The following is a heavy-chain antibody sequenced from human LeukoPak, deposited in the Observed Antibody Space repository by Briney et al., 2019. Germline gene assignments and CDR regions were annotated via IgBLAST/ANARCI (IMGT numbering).Heavy chain of an antibody. J-gene: IGHJ4*02. D-gene: IGHD3-22*01. CDR1: GFTFSSYA. CDR3: ANGALLYYYDSSGYYFPPSDY. V-gene: IGHV3-23*01. CDR2: ISGSGGSS. Sequence: GGSLRLSCAASGFTFSSYAMSWVRQAPGKGLEWVSAISGSGGSSYYADSVKGRFTISRDNSKNTLYLQMNSLRAEDTAVYYCANGALLYYYDSSGYYFPPSDYWGQGTLVTVSS.